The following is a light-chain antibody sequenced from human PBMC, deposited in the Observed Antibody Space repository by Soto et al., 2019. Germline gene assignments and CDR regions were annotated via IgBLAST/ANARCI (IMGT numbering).Light chain of an antibody. V-gene: IGKV3-15*01. CDR2: DAS. Sequence: IVLTQSPATLAFYHLAIATLSFRASQIVSYYLAWYQQKPGQAPRLLIYDASTRATGVPVRFSGSGSGTEFTLTISSLQSEDFGVYYCQQNKDWPETFCQGTKVDIK. J-gene: IGKJ1*01. CDR3: QQNKDWPET. CDR1: QIVSYY.